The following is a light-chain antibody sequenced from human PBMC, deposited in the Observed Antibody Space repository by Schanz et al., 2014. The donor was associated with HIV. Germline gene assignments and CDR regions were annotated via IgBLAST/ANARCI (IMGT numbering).Light chain of an antibody. CDR2: DVT. Sequence: QSALTQPASVSGSPGQSITISCTGTSSDVGADNSVSWYQQHPGRAPRLLVYDVTYRPSGVSNRFSGSKSGSAASLTVSGLQAEDEADYYCSSYAGTNNLWVFGGGTKLTVL. CDR1: SSDVGADNS. J-gene: IGLJ3*02. V-gene: IGLV2-14*03. CDR3: SSYAGTNNLWV.